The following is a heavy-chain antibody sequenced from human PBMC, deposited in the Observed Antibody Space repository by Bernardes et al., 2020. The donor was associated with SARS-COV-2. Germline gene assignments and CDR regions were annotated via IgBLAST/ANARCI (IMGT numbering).Heavy chain of an antibody. CDR2: ISYDGSNK. CDR1: GFTFSSYA. J-gene: IGHJ5*02. Sequence: GGSLRLSCAASGFTFSSYAMHWVRQAPGKGLEWVAVISYDGSNKYYADSVKGRFTISRDNSKNTLYLQMNSLRAEDTAVYYCARDKVVDPALGFWFDPWGQGTLVTVSS. CDR3: ARDKVVDPALGFWFDP. D-gene: IGHD2-15*01. V-gene: IGHV3-30-3*01.